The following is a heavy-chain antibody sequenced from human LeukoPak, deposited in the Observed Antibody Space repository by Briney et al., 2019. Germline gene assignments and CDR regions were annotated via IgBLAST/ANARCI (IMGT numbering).Heavy chain of an antibody. CDR1: GGSISSGGYY. V-gene: IGHV4-31*03. J-gene: IGHJ4*02. CDR2: IYYSGST. Sequence: SQTLSLTCTVSGGSISSGGYYWSWIRQHPGKGLEWIGYIYYSGSTYINPSLESRVTISVDTSKNQFSLDLRSVTAADTAIYYCARDRGGASLFDYWGQGTLVTVSS. CDR3: ARDRGGASLFDY. D-gene: IGHD3-10*01.